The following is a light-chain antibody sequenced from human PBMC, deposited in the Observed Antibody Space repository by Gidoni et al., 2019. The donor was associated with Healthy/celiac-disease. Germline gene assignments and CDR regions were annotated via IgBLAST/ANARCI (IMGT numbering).Light chain of an antibody. J-gene: IGKJ1*01. V-gene: IGKV3-15*01. CDR2: GAS. CDR3: QQYNNWPS. Sequence: EIVMTQSPATLSVSPGERATLSCRASKSISSNLAWYQQKPGPARRLLIYGASTRATGIPARFSGSGSGTEFTRTSSSLQSEDLAVYYWQQYNNWPSFGQXTKVEIK. CDR1: KSISSN.